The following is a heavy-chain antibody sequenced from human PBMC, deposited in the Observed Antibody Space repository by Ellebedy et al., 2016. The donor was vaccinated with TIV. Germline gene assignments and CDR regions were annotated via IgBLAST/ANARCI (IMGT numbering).Heavy chain of an antibody. Sequence: ASVKVSXXASGYTFTGYYMQWVRQAPGQGLEWMGWINPNSGGTNYAQKFQGRVTMTRDTSTSTVYMELSSLRSEDTAVYYCARWDFYDSSDYRDYWGQGTLVTVSS. V-gene: IGHV1-2*02. CDR3: ARWDFYDSSDYRDY. CDR1: GYTFTGYY. CDR2: INPNSGGT. J-gene: IGHJ4*02. D-gene: IGHD3-22*01.